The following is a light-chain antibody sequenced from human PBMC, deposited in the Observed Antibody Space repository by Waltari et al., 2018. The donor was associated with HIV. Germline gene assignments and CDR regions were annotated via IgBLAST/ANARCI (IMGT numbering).Light chain of an antibody. CDR2: RDK. J-gene: IGLJ1*01. CDR3: AAWDDSLSGSYV. Sequence: HSVLTQPPSASGPPGPRVIVSCSGSSFNIGRNFVSWYQQLPGTAPKVLIFRDKQRPSGVPDRFSGSKSGASASLAISGLRSEDEADYYCAAWDDSLSGSYVFGPGTKVTVL. CDR1: SFNIGRNF. V-gene: IGLV1-47*01.